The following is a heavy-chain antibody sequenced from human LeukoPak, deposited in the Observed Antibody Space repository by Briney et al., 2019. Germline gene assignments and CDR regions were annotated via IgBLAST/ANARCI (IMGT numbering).Heavy chain of an antibody. J-gene: IGHJ6*01. CDR2: IYDSGST. V-gene: IGHV4-59*01. D-gene: IGHD3-10*01. CDR1: GGAISSYD. CDR3: SREGNYGSGRGTDV. Sequence: PSESLSLTCTVSGGAISSYDWGWIRQPPGKRLEWIGYIYDSGSTTYNPSPRSRLTMSADTSKNKMSLIVSSVPAADTTVSYYSREGNYGSGRGTDVWGQGNTVTVSS.